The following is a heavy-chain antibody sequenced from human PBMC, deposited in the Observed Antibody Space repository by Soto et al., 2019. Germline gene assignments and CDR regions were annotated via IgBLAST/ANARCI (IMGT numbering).Heavy chain of an antibody. D-gene: IGHD3-22*01. V-gene: IGHV4-34*01. CDR3: STRAYDTNGYYRFDP. CDR2: INHSGRV. CDR1: GGSFSGHS. J-gene: IGHJ5*01. Sequence: PSETLSLTCAVYGGSFSGHSWTWIRQSPGKGLEWIGDINHSGRVNYSPSLKSRVTISLDTSKHQFSLTLSAVTAADTAMYYCSTRAYDTNGYYRFDPWGQGTLVTVSS.